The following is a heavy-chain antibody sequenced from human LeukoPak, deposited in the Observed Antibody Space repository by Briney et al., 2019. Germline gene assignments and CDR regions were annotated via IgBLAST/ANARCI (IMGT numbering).Heavy chain of an antibody. V-gene: IGHV3-21*01. CDR1: GLTFSTSN. J-gene: IGHJ1*01. CDR2: INGWSRYI. Sequence: GGSLRLSCAASGLTFSTSNMNWVRQTPGKGLEWVSSINGWSRYIYYADSVTGRFTISRDNANNSLYLQMNNLRPEDTAVYYCATSPFPFWEILGGMVKYFQHWGLGTLVSVSS. D-gene: IGHD1-26*01. CDR3: ATSPFPFWEILGGMVKYFQH.